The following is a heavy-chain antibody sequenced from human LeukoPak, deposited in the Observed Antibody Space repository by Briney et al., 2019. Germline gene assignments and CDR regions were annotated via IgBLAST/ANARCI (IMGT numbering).Heavy chain of an antibody. J-gene: IGHJ4*02. CDR2: IYYSGST. CDR1: GGPISSYY. V-gene: IGHV4-59*01. CDR3: ARTQLLLHFDY. D-gene: IGHD2-15*01. Sequence: SETLSLTCTVSGGPISSYYWSWIRQPPGKGLEWIGYIYYSGSTNYNPSLKSRVTISVDTSKNQFSLKLSSVTAADTAVYYCARTQLLLHFDYWGQGTLVTVSS.